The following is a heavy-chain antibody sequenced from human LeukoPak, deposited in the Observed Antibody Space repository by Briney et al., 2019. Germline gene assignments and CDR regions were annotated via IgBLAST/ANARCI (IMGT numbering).Heavy chain of an antibody. CDR3: ARDSYGMDV. CDR2: IYYSGST. J-gene: IGHJ6*02. Sequence: TPSETLSLTCTVSGGSISSSSYYWGWIRQPPGKGLEWIGSIYYSGSTNYNPSLKSRVTISVDTSKNQFSLKLSSVTAADTAVYYCARDSYGMDVWGQGTTVTVSS. CDR1: GGSISSSSYY. V-gene: IGHV4-39*07.